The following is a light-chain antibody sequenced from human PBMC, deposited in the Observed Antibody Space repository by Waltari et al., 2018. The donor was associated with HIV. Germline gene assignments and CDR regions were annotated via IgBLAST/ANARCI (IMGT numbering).Light chain of an antibody. CDR2: DVN. V-gene: IGLV2-11*01. CDR3: CSYAGSYSYVV. J-gene: IGLJ2*01. CDR1: ASVCGGYNI. Sequence: QSALTQPPPVSGPPGQPVPMSSSGTASVCGGYNIFSWYQQHPGKAPKLMIYDVNKRPSGVPDRFSGSKSGNTASLTISGLQAEDEADYYCCSYAGSYSYVVLGGGTKLTVL.